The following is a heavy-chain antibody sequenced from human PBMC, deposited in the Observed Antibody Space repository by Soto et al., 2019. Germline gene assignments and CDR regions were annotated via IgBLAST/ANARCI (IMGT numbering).Heavy chain of an antibody. V-gene: IGHV1-18*01. CDR3: ARDQGIAVAGEAFDI. J-gene: IGHJ3*02. Sequence: ASVKVSCKASGYTFTSYGISWVRQAPGQGLEWMGWISAYNGNTNYAQKLQGRVTMTTDTSTSTAYMELRSLRSDDTAVYYCARDQGIAVAGEAFDIWGQGTMVTVSS. CDR1: GYTFTSYG. CDR2: ISAYNGNT. D-gene: IGHD6-19*01.